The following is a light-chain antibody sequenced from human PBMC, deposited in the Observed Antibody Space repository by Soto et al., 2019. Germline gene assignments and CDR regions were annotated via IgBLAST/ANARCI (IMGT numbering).Light chain of an antibody. CDR3: QQYYSSPRT. CDR1: QSVIYSVNNKNC. V-gene: IGKV4-1*01. J-gene: IGKJ1*01. Sequence: DRLRTHTPDFLAFSMGARATINCKSSQSVIYSVNNKNCLAWYQRKPGQPPKVLIYWASTRESGVPDRFSGSRSGTDFSLTISSLQAEDVAVYYCQQYYSSPRTFGQGTKVDIK. CDR2: WAS.